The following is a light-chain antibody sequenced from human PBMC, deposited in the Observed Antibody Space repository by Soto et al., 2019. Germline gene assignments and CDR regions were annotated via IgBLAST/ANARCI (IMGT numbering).Light chain of an antibody. V-gene: IGKV3-11*01. CDR3: QQRGT. CDR1: QRLSASD. J-gene: IGKJ3*01. CDR2: DTS. Sequence: EIVLTQSPGILSLSPGQRATLSCRASQRLSASDIAWYQHKPGQAPRLLIYDTSYRATGIPARFSGSGSGTDFTLTISSLEPEDLAVYYCQQRGTFGPGTKVDIK.